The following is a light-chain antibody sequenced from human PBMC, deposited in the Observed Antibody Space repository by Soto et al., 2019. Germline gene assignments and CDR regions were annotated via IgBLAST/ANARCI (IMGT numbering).Light chain of an antibody. CDR1: QSISSW. Sequence: IRMTQSPSTLSASVGDRVTITCRASQSISSWLAWYQQKPGKAPKLLIYDASSLESGVPSRFSGSGSGTEFTLTISSLQPDDFATYYCQQYNSYPITFGQGTRLEIK. CDR2: DAS. V-gene: IGKV1-5*01. CDR3: QQYNSYPIT. J-gene: IGKJ5*01.